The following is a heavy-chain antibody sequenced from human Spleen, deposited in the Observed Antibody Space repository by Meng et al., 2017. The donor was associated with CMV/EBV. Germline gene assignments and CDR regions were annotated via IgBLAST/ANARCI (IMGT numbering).Heavy chain of an antibody. D-gene: IGHD5-24*01. CDR3: ARVIRDADGLDY. CDR1: GYTFTGYY. J-gene: IGHJ4*02. CDR2: INPNSGDS. V-gene: IGHV1-2*02. Sequence: ASVKVSCKAPGYTFTGYYMHWVRQAPGQGLEWMGWINPNSGDSNYAQKLQDRVTMTRDTSITTAYLELDSLRSDDTAVYYCARVIRDADGLDYWGQGTLVTVSS.